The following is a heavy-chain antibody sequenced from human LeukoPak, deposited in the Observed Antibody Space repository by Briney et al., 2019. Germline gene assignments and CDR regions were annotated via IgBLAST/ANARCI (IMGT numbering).Heavy chain of an antibody. J-gene: IGHJ6*03. Sequence: ASVKVSCKASGYTFTSYGISWVRQAPGQGLEWMGWISAYNGNTNYAQKLQGRVTMTRNTSISTAYMELSSLRSEDTAVYYCARQYYYGSYYMDVWGKGTTVTISS. V-gene: IGHV1-18*01. CDR1: GYTFTSYG. CDR2: ISAYNGNT. CDR3: ARQYYYGSYYMDV. D-gene: IGHD3-10*01.